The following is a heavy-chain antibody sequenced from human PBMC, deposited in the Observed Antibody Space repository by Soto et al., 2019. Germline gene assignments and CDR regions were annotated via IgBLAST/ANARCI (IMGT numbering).Heavy chain of an antibody. D-gene: IGHD6-6*01. V-gene: IGHV4-31*03. CDR1: NGSISSSGYY. CDR3: AGGSSKSWFDP. J-gene: IGHJ5*02. Sequence: QVQLQESGPGLAKPSQTLSLTCNVSNGSISSSGYYWSWIRQHPGQGLEWIGYIYYSGSTYYNTSLKSRVTLSVDTSKNQFSLKLGSVTAADTAIYYCAGGSSKSWFDPWGQGTLVTVSS. CDR2: IYYSGST.